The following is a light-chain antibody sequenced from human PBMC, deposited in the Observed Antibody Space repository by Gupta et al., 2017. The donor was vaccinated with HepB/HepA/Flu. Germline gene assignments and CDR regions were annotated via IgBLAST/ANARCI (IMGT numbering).Light chain of an antibody. CDR1: QSVSSN. V-gene: IGKV3-15*01. Sequence: EIVMTQSPATLSVSTADRATLSCRSSQSVSSNLAWYQQKPVQAPRLLIYGASTRATGIPARFSGSGSGTEFTLTISILQSEDFAVYYCQQYNNWPRTFGQGTKVEIK. CDR3: QQYNNWPRT. J-gene: IGKJ1*01. CDR2: GAS.